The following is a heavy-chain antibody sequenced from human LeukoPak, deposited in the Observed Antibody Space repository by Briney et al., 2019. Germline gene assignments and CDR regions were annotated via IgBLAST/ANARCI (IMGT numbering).Heavy chain of an antibody. J-gene: IGHJ4*02. CDR3: ARIMVRGVMEY. D-gene: IGHD3-10*01. Sequence: PSETLSLTCAVSGYFISSGYYSGWIRQPPGKGLEWIGNIYHSESTNYNPSLKSRVTISVDTSKNQFSLKLSSVTAADTAVYYCARIMVRGVMEYWGQGILVTVSS. V-gene: IGHV4-38-2*01. CDR1: GYFISSGYY. CDR2: IYHSEST.